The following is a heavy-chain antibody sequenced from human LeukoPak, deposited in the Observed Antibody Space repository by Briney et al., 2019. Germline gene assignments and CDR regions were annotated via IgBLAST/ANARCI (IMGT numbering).Heavy chain of an antibody. D-gene: IGHD3-22*01. CDR1: GFTFSAYW. CDR3: VRDLELVYYDSSAYEY. CDR2: INNDGSST. V-gene: IGHV3-74*01. J-gene: IGHJ4*02. Sequence: PGGSLRLSCAASGFTFSAYWMHWVRRVPGKGLEWVSRINNDGSSTTYADSVKGRFTISRDNAKNTLFLQMNSLRVEDTAVYYCVRDLELVYYDSSAYEYWGQGNLVTVSS.